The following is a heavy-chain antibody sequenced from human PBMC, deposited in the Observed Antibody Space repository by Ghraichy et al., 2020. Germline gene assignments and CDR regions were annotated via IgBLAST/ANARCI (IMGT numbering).Heavy chain of an antibody. CDR1: GGSISSGGYY. V-gene: IGHV4-31*03. Sequence: SLNISCTVSGGSISSGGYYWSWIRQHPGKGLEWIGYIYYSGSTSYNPSLKSRVTISVDTSKNQFSLKLSSVTGADTAMYYCARRSGYIVGGMDVWGQGTTVTVSS. CDR3: ARRSGYIVGGMDV. D-gene: IGHD3-3*01. J-gene: IGHJ6*02. CDR2: IYYSGST.